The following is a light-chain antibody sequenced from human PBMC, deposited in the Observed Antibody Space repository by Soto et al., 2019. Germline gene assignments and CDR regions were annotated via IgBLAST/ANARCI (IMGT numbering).Light chain of an antibody. CDR1: QSLNSY. CDR3: QQRRDWPLT. V-gene: IGKV3-11*01. Sequence: EIVLTQSPATLSLSPGERATLSCRASQSLNSYLAWFQQKPGQAPRLLIYDAYNGATDIPARFSGSGSGKDFTLTISSLEPADFAVYYCQQRRDWPLTFGGGTKVEIK. CDR2: DAY. J-gene: IGKJ4*01.